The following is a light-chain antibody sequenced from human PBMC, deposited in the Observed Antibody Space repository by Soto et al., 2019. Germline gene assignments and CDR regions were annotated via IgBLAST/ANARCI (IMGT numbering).Light chain of an antibody. CDR3: QHYYTTPLT. CDR2: WAS. V-gene: IGKV4-1*01. J-gene: IGKJ4*01. Sequence: DIVMTQSPDSLAVSLGERATINCKSSLSVLYSSNNKNYLAWYQQKPGQPPKLLIYWASTRESGVPDRFSGSGSGTDFTLTISSLQAEDVAVYYCQHYYTTPLTFGGGTKVEIK. CDR1: LSVLYSSNNKNY.